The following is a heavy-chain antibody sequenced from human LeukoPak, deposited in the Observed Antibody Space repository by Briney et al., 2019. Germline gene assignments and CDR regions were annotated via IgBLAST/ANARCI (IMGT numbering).Heavy chain of an antibody. J-gene: IGHJ4*02. CDR1: GFTFSSYN. Sequence: PGGSLRLSCAASGFTFSSYNMNWVRQAPGKGLEWVSYISDSSTTIYYADSVKGRFTISRDNAKNSLYLQMNSLRAEDTAVYYCARDRGGAYDFWSDYYTGYFDYWGQGTLVPVSS. CDR3: ARDRGGAYDFWSDYYTGYFDY. V-gene: IGHV3-48*01. D-gene: IGHD3-3*01. CDR2: ISDSSTTI.